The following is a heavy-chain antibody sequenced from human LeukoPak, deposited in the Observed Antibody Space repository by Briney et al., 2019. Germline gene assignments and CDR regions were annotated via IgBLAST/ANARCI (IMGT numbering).Heavy chain of an antibody. CDR3: ARDRTKHTVTTHFDL. J-gene: IGHJ4*02. CDR2: AYYRGST. D-gene: IGHD4-17*01. CDR1: GGSFSGYY. Sequence: PSETLSLTCAVYGGSFSGYYWGWIRQPPGKGLEWIGSAYYRGSTDYNPSIKSRVTISVDTSKNQLSLRLDSVTAADTAVYYCARDRTKHTVTTHFDLWGQGSLVVVSS. V-gene: IGHV4-34*01.